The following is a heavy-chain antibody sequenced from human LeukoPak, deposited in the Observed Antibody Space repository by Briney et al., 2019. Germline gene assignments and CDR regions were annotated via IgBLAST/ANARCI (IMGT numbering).Heavy chain of an antibody. CDR2: IYYSGST. V-gene: IGHV4-59*01. Sequence: PSETLSLTCTVSGGSISSYYWSWIRQPPGKGLEWIGYIYYSGSTNYNPSLKSRVTISVDTSKNQFSLKLSSVTAADTAVYYCAGTRRGAAALDYWGQGTLVTVSS. CDR1: GGSISSYY. CDR3: AGTRRGAAALDY. J-gene: IGHJ4*02. D-gene: IGHD6-13*01.